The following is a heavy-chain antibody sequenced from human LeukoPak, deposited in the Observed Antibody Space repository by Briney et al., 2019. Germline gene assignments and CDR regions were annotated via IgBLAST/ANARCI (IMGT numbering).Heavy chain of an antibody. CDR3: ARGATAADYYYYYMDV. J-gene: IGHJ6*03. CDR1: GYTFTSYG. D-gene: IGHD1-26*01. CDR2: MNPNSGNT. Sequence: ASVKVSCKASGYTFTSYGINWVRQATGQGLEWMGWMNPNSGNTGYAQKFQGRVTMTRNTSISTAYMELSSLRSEDTAVYYCARGATAADYYYYYMDVWGKGTTVTVSS. V-gene: IGHV1-8*02.